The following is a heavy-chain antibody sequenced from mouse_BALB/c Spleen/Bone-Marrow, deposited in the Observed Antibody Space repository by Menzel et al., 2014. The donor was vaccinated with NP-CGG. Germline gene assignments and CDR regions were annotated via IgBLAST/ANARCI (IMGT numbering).Heavy chain of an antibody. CDR3: ARGRGGYYEFAY. CDR2: ITSGGST. J-gene: IGHJ3*01. CDR1: GFTFSNYV. V-gene: IGHV5-6-5*01. D-gene: IGHD2-3*01. Sequence: EVKLMESGGGLVKPGGSLKLSCAASGFTFSNYVMSWVRQTPEKRLEWVASITSGGSTYYPDSVKGRFTISRDNARNILCLQMSSLRSEDTAMYYCARGRGGYYEFAYWGQGTLVTVSA.